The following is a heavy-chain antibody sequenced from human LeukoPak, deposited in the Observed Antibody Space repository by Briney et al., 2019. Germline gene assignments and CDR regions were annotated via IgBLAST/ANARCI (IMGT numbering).Heavy chain of an antibody. CDR1: GFTLSSYG. Sequence: GRSLRLSCAASGFTLSSYGMHWVRQAPGKGLEWVAVISYDGSNKYYADSVKGRFTISRDNSKNTLYLQMNSLRAEDTAVYYCARPFFSYYDSSGIYYFDYWGQGTLVTVPS. CDR3: ARPFFSYYDSSGIYYFDY. J-gene: IGHJ4*02. CDR2: ISYDGSNK. V-gene: IGHV3-30*03. D-gene: IGHD3-22*01.